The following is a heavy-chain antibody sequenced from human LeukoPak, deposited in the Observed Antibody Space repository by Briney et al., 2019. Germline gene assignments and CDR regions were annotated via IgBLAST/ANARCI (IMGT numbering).Heavy chain of an antibody. CDR2: TSGSGGRT. Sequence: GGSLRLSCVASGFTFKSYFMSWVRQPPGKGLEWVSATSGSGGRTSYADSVKGRFTISRDNSKNTLYLQMNSLRTEDTAVYYCARGQRAHVEWSNYMDVWGKGTTVIVSS. V-gene: IGHV3-23*01. CDR3: ARGQRAHVEWSNYMDV. CDR1: GFTFKSYF. D-gene: IGHD3-3*01. J-gene: IGHJ6*03.